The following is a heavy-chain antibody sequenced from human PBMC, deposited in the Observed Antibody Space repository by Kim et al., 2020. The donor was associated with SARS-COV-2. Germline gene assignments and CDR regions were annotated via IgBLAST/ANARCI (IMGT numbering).Heavy chain of an antibody. J-gene: IGHJ4*02. Sequence: YAAPVKGRSTISRDDSKNTLYLQMNSLKTEDTAVYYCTGTMVRGVITFDYWGQGTLVTVSS. D-gene: IGHD3-10*01. CDR3: TGTMVRGVITFDY. V-gene: IGHV3-15*01.